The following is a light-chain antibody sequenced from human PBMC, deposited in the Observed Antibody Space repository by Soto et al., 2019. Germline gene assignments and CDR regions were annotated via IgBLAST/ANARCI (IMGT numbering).Light chain of an antibody. CDR1: QSISSW. J-gene: IGKJ2*01. V-gene: IGKV1-5*03. CDR3: QQYNSYPYT. CDR2: KAS. Sequence: DIQMTQSPSTLSASVGDRVTITCRASQSISSWLAWYQQKPGKAPNLLIYKASSLQSGVPSRFSGSGSGTEFTLTISGLQPDDFANYYCQQYNSYPYTFGQGTKLEI.